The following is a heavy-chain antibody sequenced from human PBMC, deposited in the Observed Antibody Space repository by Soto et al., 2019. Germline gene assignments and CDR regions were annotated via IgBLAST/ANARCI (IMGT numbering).Heavy chain of an antibody. Sequence: PSETLSLTCTVSGGSISSGDSSWSWIRQPPGKGLEWIGYIYHSGSTYYNPSLKSRVTISVDRSKNQFSLKLSSVTAADTAVYYCARAGDSSGPVALGYWGQGTLVTVS. CDR2: IYHSGST. CDR3: ARAGDSSGPVALGY. D-gene: IGHD6-19*01. CDR1: GGSISSGDSS. V-gene: IGHV4-30-2*01. J-gene: IGHJ4*02.